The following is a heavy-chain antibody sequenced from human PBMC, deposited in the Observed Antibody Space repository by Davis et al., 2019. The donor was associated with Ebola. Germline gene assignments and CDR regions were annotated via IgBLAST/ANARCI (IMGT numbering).Heavy chain of an antibody. V-gene: IGHV4-34*01. J-gene: IGHJ4*01. CDR2: INHSGST. CDR3: ASRNKYCSSTSCPRAFDY. CDR1: GGSFSGYY. Sequence: MPSETLSLTCAVYGGSFSGYYWSWIRQPPGKGLEWIGEINHSGSTNYNPSLKSRVTISVDTSKNQFSLKLSSVTAADTAVYYCASRNKYCSSTSCPRAFDYWG. D-gene: IGHD2-2*01.